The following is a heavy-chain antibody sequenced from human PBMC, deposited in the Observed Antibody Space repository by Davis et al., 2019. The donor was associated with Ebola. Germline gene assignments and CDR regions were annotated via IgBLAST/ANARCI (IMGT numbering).Heavy chain of an antibody. V-gene: IGHV4-34*01. CDR3: ARRNSGWYFDL. CDR2: INHSGST. Sequence: MPSETLSLTCAVYGGSFSGYYWSWIRQPPGKGLEWIGEINHSGSTNYNPSLKSRLTISVDTSKNQFSLKLSSVTAADTAVYYCARRNSGWYFDLWGRGTLVTVSS. CDR1: GGSFSGYY. D-gene: IGHD6-19*01. J-gene: IGHJ2*01.